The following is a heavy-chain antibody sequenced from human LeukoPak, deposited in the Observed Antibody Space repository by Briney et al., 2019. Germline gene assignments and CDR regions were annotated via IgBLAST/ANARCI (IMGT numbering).Heavy chain of an antibody. V-gene: IGHV3-30-3*01. CDR1: GFSFSSYA. D-gene: IGHD6-13*01. CDR3: ARVDRGAAAGYSPQ. CDR2: VSYDGSNK. Sequence: GGSLRLSCAASGFSFSSYAMHWVRQAPGKGLEWVAIVSYDGSNKYYADSVKGRFTISRDNSKNTLDLQMNSLRAEDTAVYYCARVDRGAAAGYSPQWGQGTLVTVSS. J-gene: IGHJ1*01.